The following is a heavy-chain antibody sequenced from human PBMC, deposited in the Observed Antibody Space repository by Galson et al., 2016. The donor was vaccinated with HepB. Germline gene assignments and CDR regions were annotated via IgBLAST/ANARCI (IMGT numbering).Heavy chain of an antibody. CDR2: IGPDDNA. V-gene: IGHV3-13*01. CDR3: ARSPNNYYGMDV. CDR1: GFSFSSYD. D-gene: IGHD1/OR15-1a*01. Sequence: SLRLSCAASGFSFSSYDMHWVRQIPGKGLEWVSGIGPDDNAFYPGSVKGRFTTSRENAKNSLYLQMNDLSAGYTAVYYCARSPNNYYGMDVWGKGTTVIVSS. J-gene: IGHJ6*04.